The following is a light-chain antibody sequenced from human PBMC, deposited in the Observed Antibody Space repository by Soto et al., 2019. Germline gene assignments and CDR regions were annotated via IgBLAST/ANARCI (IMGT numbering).Light chain of an antibody. CDR1: QSISSW. Sequence: DIQMPQSPSTLSASVGDRVTITCRASQSISSWLAWYQQKPGKAPKLLIYKASSLESGVLSRFSCSGSGTECTLTISSLQPDDFAPSYCQQYNSYPLTFVGGTKVEIK. CDR2: KAS. CDR3: QQYNSYPLT. J-gene: IGKJ4*01. V-gene: IGKV1-5*03.